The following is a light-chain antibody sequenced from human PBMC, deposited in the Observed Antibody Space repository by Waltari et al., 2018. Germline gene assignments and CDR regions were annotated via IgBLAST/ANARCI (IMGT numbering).Light chain of an antibody. CDR2: DDS. CDR3: QLWDTSNDRVV. V-gene: IGLV3-21*02. CDR1: NIESES. Sequence: SIMLSQSPSMSVAPGQTARITCGGNNIESESVHWYQQKPGQAPLVVLYDDSARPSGIPGRFSGSNSGNKATLTISRVEAGDEADYDCQLWDTSNDRVVFGGGT. J-gene: IGLJ3*02.